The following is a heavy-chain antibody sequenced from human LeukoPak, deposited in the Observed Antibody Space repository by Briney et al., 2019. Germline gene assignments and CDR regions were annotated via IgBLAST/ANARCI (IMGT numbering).Heavy chain of an antibody. J-gene: IGHJ4*02. CDR2: ISDSGDTT. CDR1: GFTFNNHA. Sequence: GGSLRLSCAASGFTFNNHAMSWVRQSPGKGLEWVSAISDSGDTTYYADSVKGRFTVSRDNSNNTLYLRMNSLRSEDTAIYYCTKDRLVPDYWGQGTLVTVSS. D-gene: IGHD6-19*01. V-gene: IGHV3-23*01. CDR3: TKDRLVPDY.